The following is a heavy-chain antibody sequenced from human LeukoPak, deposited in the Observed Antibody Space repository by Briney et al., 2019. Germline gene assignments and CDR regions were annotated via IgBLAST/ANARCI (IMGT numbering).Heavy chain of an antibody. V-gene: IGHV3-33*01. Sequence: PGGSLRLSCAASGFTFSSYGMHWVRQAPGKGLEWVAVIWYDGSNKYYVDSVKGRFTISRDNSKNTLYLQMNSLRAEDTALYYCASSRSSTWYGLEYWGQGTLDTVSS. J-gene: IGHJ4*02. D-gene: IGHD6-13*01. CDR3: ASSRSSTWYGLEY. CDR1: GFTFSSYG. CDR2: IWYDGSNK.